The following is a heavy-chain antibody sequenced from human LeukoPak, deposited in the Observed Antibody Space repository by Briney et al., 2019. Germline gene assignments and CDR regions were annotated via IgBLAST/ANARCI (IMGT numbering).Heavy chain of an antibody. CDR3: AKDSGTTVPYYFDY. V-gene: IGHV3-74*01. J-gene: IGHJ4*02. Sequence: PGGSLRLSCAASGFTFDDYAMHWVRQAPGKGLVWVSRINSDGSSTSYADSVKGRFTISRDNSKNTLYLQMNSLRAEDTAVYYCAKDSGTTVPYYFDYWGQGTLVTVSS. D-gene: IGHD4-17*01. CDR2: INSDGSST. CDR1: GFTFDDYA.